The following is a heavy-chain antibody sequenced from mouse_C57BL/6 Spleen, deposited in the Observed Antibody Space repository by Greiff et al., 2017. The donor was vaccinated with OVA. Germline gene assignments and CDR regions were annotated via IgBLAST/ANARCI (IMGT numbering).Heavy chain of an antibody. CDR1: GYTFTDYY. V-gene: IGHV1-26*01. J-gene: IGHJ3*01. CDR3: ARKSVYGSSPAWFAY. CDR2: INPNNGGT. D-gene: IGHD1-1*01. Sequence: EVQLQQSGPELVKPGASVKISCKASGYTFTDYYMNWVKQSHGKSLEWIGDINPNNGGTSYNQKFKGKATLTVDKSSSTAYMELRSLTSEDSAVYYCARKSVYGSSPAWFAYWGQGTLVTVSA.